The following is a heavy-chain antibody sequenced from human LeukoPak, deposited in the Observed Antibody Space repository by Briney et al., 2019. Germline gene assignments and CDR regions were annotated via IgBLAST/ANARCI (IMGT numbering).Heavy chain of an antibody. CDR3: ARDTSVGAAYFDV. CDR1: GFTSSSYA. V-gene: IGHV3-23*01. D-gene: IGHD2-15*01. CDR2: ISGSGGST. J-gene: IGHJ4*02. Sequence: GGSLRLSCAASGFTSSSYAMSWVRQAPGKGLEWVSAISGSGGSTYYADSVKGRFTISRDNSKNTLSLQMTTLRPDDTAIYYCARDTSVGAAYFDVWGQGALVAVSS.